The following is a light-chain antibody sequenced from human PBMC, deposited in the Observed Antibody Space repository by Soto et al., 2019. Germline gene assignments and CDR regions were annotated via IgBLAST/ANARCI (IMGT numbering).Light chain of an antibody. CDR2: EVT. V-gene: IGLV2-8*01. CDR3: TSYADYNNLV. CDR1: SSDVGNYNY. J-gene: IGLJ2*01. Sequence: QSALTQPPSASGSPGQSVTISCAGTSSDVGNYNYVSWYQQHPGKAPKLMIYEVTKRPSGVPDRFSGSKSGNTASLTVSGLQAEDEADYYCTSYADYNNLVFGGGTKLTVL.